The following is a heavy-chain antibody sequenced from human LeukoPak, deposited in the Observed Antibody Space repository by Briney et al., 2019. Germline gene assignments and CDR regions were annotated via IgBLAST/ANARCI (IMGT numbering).Heavy chain of an antibody. CDR1: GDSISSYY. Sequence: SETLSLTCTVSGDSISSYYWSWIRQPPGKGLEWIGYIYTSGGTNYIPSLKDRVTISIDTSKNQFSLKLSSVTAADSAVYYCARLTRLSTSPDRYYLDYWGQGTLVTVSS. D-gene: IGHD6-6*01. CDR2: IYTSGGT. CDR3: ARLTRLSTSPDRYYLDY. J-gene: IGHJ4*02. V-gene: IGHV4-4*09.